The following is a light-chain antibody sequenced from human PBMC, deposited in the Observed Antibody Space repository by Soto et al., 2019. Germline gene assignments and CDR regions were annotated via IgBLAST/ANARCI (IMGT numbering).Light chain of an antibody. Sequence: EIVLTQSPGTLSLSPGERATLSCRARQSVRSNLAWYQQKPGQAPRLLIYDASTRATGIPARFSGSGSETEFILTISSLQSEDFGVYYCQQYNNWPPITFGQGTRLEIK. V-gene: IGKV3D-15*01. J-gene: IGKJ5*01. CDR1: QSVRSN. CDR3: QQYNNWPPIT. CDR2: DAS.